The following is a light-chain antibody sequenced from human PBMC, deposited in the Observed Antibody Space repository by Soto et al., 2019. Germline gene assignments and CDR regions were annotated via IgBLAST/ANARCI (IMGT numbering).Light chain of an antibody. CDR2: GAS. Sequence: EMVWTRGPATVFLSPGDRPTLSFRXSQSVISNFLAWYQEKPGQAPRLLIYGASSRATGIPDRFSGSGSGTDFTLIISRLEPEDFAVCSCRQYCRSRRFAVGGVTKV. J-gene: IGKJ4*01. CDR3: RQYCRSRRFA. CDR1: QSVISNF. V-gene: IGKV3-20*01.